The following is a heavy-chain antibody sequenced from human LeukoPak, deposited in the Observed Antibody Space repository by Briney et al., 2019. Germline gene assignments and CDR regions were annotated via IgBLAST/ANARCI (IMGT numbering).Heavy chain of an antibody. D-gene: IGHD4-17*01. CDR2: IYYSGST. CDR1: GGSISSYY. CDR3: ARCPDYGVEYWYFDL. J-gene: IGHJ2*01. Sequence: SETLSLTCTVSGGSISSYYWSWIRQPPGKGLEWIGYIYYSGSTNYNPSLKSRVTISVDTSKNQFSLKLSSVTAADTAVYYCARCPDYGVEYWYFDLWGRGTLATVSS. V-gene: IGHV4-59*01.